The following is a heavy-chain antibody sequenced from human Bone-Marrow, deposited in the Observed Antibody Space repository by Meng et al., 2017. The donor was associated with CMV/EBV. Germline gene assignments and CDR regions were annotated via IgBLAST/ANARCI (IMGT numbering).Heavy chain of an antibody. CDR3: ARDPYYDFWSGLTGGMDV. D-gene: IGHD3-3*01. CDR1: GFTFSSYW. J-gene: IGHJ6*02. V-gene: IGHV3-74*01. Sequence: GGSLRLSCAASGFTFSSYWMHWVRQAPGKGLVWVSRINSDGSSTSYADSVKGRFTISRDNAKNTLYLQMNSLRAEDTAVYYCARDPYYDFWSGLTGGMDVWGQGTTVTVS. CDR2: INSDGSST.